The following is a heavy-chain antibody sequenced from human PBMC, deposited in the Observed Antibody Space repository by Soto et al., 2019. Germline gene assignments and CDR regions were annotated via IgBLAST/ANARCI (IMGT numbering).Heavy chain of an antibody. CDR1: GFTFSSYA. D-gene: IGHD6-13*01. CDR3: AKDGGGTTIAAAADNWFDP. V-gene: IGHV3-23*01. CDR2: ISGSGGST. J-gene: IGHJ5*02. Sequence: GGSLRLSCAASGFTFSSYAMSWVRQAPGKGLEWVSAISGSGGSTYYADSVKGRFTISRDNSKNTLYLQMNSLRAEDTAVYYCAKDGGGTTIAAAADNWFDPWGQGTLVTVSS.